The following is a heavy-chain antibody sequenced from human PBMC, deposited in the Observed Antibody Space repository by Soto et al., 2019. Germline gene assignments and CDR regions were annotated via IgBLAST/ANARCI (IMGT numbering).Heavy chain of an antibody. CDR2: VSGTGSP. J-gene: IGHJ5*02. D-gene: IGHD3-16*01. CDR3: ARAYWHNVWGSIPEAFDP. CDR1: GTSMTNYH. V-gene: IGHV4-4*07. Sequence: SETLSLTCTVSGTSMTNYHWNWVRQSAGGGLEWIGRVSGTGSPDSNPSLTSRVTVSLDWSATQFYLNITSVTAADTAVYYCARAYWHNVWGSIPEAFDPWGQGNLVTVSS.